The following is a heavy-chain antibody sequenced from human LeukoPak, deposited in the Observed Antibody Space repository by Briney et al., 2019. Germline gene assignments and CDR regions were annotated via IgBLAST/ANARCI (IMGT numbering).Heavy chain of an antibody. D-gene: IGHD1-26*01. CDR3: AREVGRGLFDY. CDR1: GGSINSSNW. Sequence: PSETLSLTCAVSGGSINSSNWWSWVRQPPGKGLEWIGEIYHSGSTKYNPSLRSRVTISVDKSKNQFSLKLSSVTAADTAVYYCAREVGRGLFDYWGQGTLVTVSS. J-gene: IGHJ4*02. CDR2: IYHSGST. V-gene: IGHV4-4*02.